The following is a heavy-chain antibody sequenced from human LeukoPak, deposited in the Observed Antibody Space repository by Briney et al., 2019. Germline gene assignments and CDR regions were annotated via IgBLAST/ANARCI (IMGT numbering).Heavy chain of an antibody. CDR2: IIPIFGTA. V-gene: IGHV1-69*01. Sequence: VASVKVSCKASGGTFSSCAISWVRQAPGQGLEWMGGIIPIFGTANYAQKFQGRVTITADESTSTAYMELSSLRSEDTAVYYCARSLPITMIVVAPYYYYGMDVWGQGTTVTVSS. J-gene: IGHJ6*02. CDR1: GGTFSSCA. D-gene: IGHD3-22*01. CDR3: ARSLPITMIVVAPYYYYGMDV.